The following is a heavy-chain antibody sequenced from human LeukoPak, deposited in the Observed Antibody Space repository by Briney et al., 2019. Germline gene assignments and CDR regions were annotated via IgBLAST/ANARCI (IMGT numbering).Heavy chain of an antibody. Sequence: PGGSLRLSCAASGFTFDDYGMSWVRQAPGKGLEWVSGINWNGGSTGYADSVKGRFTISRDNAKNSLYLQMNSLRAEDTALYYCARDRHLPGIAAAGTGWFDPWGQGTLVIVSS. CDR3: ARDRHLPGIAAAGTGWFDP. CDR1: GFTFDDYG. V-gene: IGHV3-20*04. CDR2: INWNGGST. J-gene: IGHJ5*02. D-gene: IGHD6-13*01.